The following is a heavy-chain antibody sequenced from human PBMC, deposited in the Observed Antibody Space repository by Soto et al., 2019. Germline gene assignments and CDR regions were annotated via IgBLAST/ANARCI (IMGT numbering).Heavy chain of an antibody. CDR2: IRQDGGEE. CDR1: GFTFSSYW. CDR3: ATTRGFDY. J-gene: IGHJ4*02. Sequence: EVQLVESGGGLVQPGGSLRLSCVASGFTFSSYWMSWVRQAPGKGLEGVANIRQDGGEEYYVDSVKGRFTISRDNAKNSLYLQMNSLRAEDPAVYYCATTRGFDYWGQGTLVTVSS. D-gene: IGHD1-1*01. V-gene: IGHV3-7*01.